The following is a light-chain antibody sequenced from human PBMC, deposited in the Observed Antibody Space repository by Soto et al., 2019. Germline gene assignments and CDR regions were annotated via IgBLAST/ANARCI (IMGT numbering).Light chain of an antibody. V-gene: IGKV3-20*01. CDR2: GAS. Sequence: IGLTQSPATLSLSPXKRATLSCRASQSVSSSYLAWYQQKPGPAPRLRIYGASSRATGIPDRFSGSGSGTDFTLTISRLEPEDFAVYYCQQYGSPPWTFGQGTKVDI. J-gene: IGKJ1*01. CDR1: QSVSSSY. CDR3: QQYGSPPWT.